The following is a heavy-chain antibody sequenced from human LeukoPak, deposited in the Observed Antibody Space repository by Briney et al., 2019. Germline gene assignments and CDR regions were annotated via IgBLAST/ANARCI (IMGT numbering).Heavy chain of an antibody. CDR3: AGVVGKYYDFWSGYFRDYYYYYGMDV. V-gene: IGHV3-7*01. CDR1: GFTFNDYW. Sequence: QTGGSLRLSCAASGFTFNDYWMSWVRQAPGKGLEWVANIKLDGSETYYVDSVKGRFTISRDNAKKSVYLQMNSLRAEDTAVYYCAGVVGKYYDFWSGYFRDYYYYYGMDVWGQGTTVTVSS. J-gene: IGHJ6*02. D-gene: IGHD3-3*01. CDR2: IKLDGSET.